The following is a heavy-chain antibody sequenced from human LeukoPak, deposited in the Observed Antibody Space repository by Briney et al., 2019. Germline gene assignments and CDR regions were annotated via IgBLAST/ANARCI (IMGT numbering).Heavy chain of an antibody. Sequence: PSETLSLTCTVSGGSISSGGYYWSWIRQYPGKGLEWIGYIYYSGSTNYNPSLKSRVTISVDTSKNQFSLKLSSVTAADTAVYYCARGKLFGFSSGQFDYWGQGTLVTVSS. CDR1: GGSISSGGYY. D-gene: IGHD6-19*01. V-gene: IGHV4-61*08. J-gene: IGHJ4*02. CDR2: IYYSGST. CDR3: ARGKLFGFSSGQFDY.